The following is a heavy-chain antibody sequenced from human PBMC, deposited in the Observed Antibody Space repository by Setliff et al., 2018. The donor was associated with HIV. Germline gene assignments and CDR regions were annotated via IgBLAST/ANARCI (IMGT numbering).Heavy chain of an antibody. Sequence: NPSETLSLTCAVHGGPLTDHYWNWIRQSPGKGLEWIAEVHHTGYLNYNPSLKSRVTISRDPSTKQFSLKMTSMTAADTAVYYCARVYGAGGNSIDYWGQGTLVTVSS. CDR1: GGPLTDHY. V-gene: IGHV4-34*01. CDR2: VHHTGYL. D-gene: IGHD2-21*02. J-gene: IGHJ4*02. CDR3: ARVYGAGGNSIDY.